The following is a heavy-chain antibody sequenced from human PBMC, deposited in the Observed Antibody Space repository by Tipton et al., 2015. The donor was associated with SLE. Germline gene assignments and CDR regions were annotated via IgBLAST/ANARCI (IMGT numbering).Heavy chain of an antibody. CDR3: AKDRNIGSYYFDY. J-gene: IGHJ4*02. Sequence: SLRLSCAASGFAFSNFAMSWVRQAPGKGLEWVSIIYHGGGTFYADSVKGRFTISRDTSKNTLFLQLNSLRPEDTAVYYCAKDRNIGSYYFDYWGQGTLVTVSS. CDR1: GFAFSNFA. CDR2: IIYHGGGT. V-gene: IGHV3-23*03. D-gene: IGHD3-10*01.